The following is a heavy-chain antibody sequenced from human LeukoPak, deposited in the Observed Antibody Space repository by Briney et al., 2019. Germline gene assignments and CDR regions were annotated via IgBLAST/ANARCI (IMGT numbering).Heavy chain of an antibody. Sequence: ASVKVSCKASGYTFTGYYMHWVRQAPGQGLEWMGWINPNSDGTNYAQKFQGWVTMTRDTSISTAYMELSRLRSDDTAVYYCARDYGDYLFDYWGQGTLVTVSS. J-gene: IGHJ4*02. CDR3: ARDYGDYLFDY. V-gene: IGHV1-2*04. CDR2: INPNSDGT. CDR1: GYTFTGYY. D-gene: IGHD4-17*01.